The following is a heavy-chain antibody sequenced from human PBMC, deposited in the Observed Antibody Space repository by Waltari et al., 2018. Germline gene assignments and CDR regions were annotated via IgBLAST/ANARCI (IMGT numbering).Heavy chain of an antibody. CDR1: GYSISSGYY. CDR3: ARLPGCY. J-gene: IGHJ4*02. D-gene: IGHD3-10*01. Sequence: QVQLQESGPGLVKPSETLSLTCAVSGYSISSGYYWGWIRQPPGKGLEWIGSIYHSGSTYYNPSLKSRVTISVDTSKNQFSLKLSSVTAADTAVYYCARLPGCYWGQGTLVTVSS. CDR2: IYHSGST. V-gene: IGHV4-38-2*01.